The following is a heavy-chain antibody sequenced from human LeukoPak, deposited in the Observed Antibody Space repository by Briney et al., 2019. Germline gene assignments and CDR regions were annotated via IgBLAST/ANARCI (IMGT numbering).Heavy chain of an antibody. CDR2: IIPIFGTA. J-gene: IGHJ6*02. CDR3: ARVPLSITIFGVVTPQNYYYGMDV. CDR1: GGTFSSYA. Sequence: SVKVSCKASGGTFSSYAISWVRQAPGQGLEWMGGIIPIFGTANYAQKFQGRVTITADESTSTAYMELSSLRSEDTAVYYCARVPLSITIFGVVTPQNYYYGMDVWGQGTTVTVSS. D-gene: IGHD3-3*01. V-gene: IGHV1-69*13.